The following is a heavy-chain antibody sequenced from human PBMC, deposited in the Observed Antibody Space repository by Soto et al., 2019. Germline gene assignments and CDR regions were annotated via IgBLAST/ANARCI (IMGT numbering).Heavy chain of an antibody. V-gene: IGHV1-18*01. Sequence: GASVKVSWKASGYTFTSYGISWVRQAPGQGLEWMGWITAYNGNTDYAQKFQGRVTMTTDTSTSTAYMELRSLRSDDTAVYYCASYYDILTGYYSFDPWGQGTLVTVSS. CDR3: ASYYDILTGYYSFDP. D-gene: IGHD3-9*01. CDR2: ITAYNGNT. J-gene: IGHJ5*02. CDR1: GYTFTSYG.